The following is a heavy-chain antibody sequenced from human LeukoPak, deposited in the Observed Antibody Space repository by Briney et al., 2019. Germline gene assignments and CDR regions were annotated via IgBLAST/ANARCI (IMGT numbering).Heavy chain of an antibody. J-gene: IGHJ4*02. CDR3: AKDHDYGGNSGWATCFDY. CDR2: ISGSGGST. Sequence: TGGSLRLSCAASGFTFSSYAMSWVRQAPGKGLEWVSAISGSGGSTYYADSVKGRFTISRDNSKNTLYLQMNSLRAEDTAVYYCAKDHDYGGNSGWATCFDYWGQGTLVTVSS. D-gene: IGHD4-23*01. CDR1: GFTFSSYA. V-gene: IGHV3-23*01.